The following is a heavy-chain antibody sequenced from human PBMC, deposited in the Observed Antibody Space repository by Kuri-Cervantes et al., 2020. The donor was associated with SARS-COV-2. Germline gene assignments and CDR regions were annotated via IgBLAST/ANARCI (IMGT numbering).Heavy chain of an antibody. CDR3: ARKRSITIFGVVPLYYYMDV. Sequence: GSLRLSCTVSGGSINSSIHYWGWIRQPPGKGLEWIGSIYYNGGTYYNPSPKTRVTMSVDTSKNQFSLKPSSMTASDTAVYYCARKRSITIFGVVPLYYYMDVWGKGTTVTVSS. V-gene: IGHV4-39*01. D-gene: IGHD3-3*01. CDR2: IYYNGGT. J-gene: IGHJ6*03. CDR1: GGSINSSIHY.